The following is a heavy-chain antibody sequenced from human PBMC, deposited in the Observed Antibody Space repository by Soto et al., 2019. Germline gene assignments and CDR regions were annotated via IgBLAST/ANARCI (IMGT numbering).Heavy chain of an antibody. CDR1: GDSVISTTW. Sequence: QVQLQESGPGLVKPSGTLSLTCVVSGDSVISTTWWSWVRQTPGKGLEWIGEVFHSGITNKNPSLESRVTISVDTSQNQFSLNLTSVTAADTAVYFCARDSVVATLRRERAYFFETWGQGTLVTVSS. D-gene: IGHD1-26*01. CDR3: ARDSVVATLRRERAYFFET. V-gene: IGHV4-4*02. CDR2: VFHSGIT. J-gene: IGHJ4*02.